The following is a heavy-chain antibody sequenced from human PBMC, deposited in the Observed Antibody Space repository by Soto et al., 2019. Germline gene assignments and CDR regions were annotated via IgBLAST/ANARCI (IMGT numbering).Heavy chain of an antibody. D-gene: IGHD4-17*01. V-gene: IGHV3-48*02. CDR1: GFTFSNYA. CDR3: ARDTSSSTTVNIMDY. Sequence: GGSLRLSCAASGFTFSNYAMNWVRQAPGKGLEWVSYISHKSSAIYHADSVKGRFTISRDNAKNSLYLQMNSLRDEDTAVYYCARDTSSSTTVNIMDYWGQGTLVTVSS. CDR2: ISHKSSAI. J-gene: IGHJ4*02.